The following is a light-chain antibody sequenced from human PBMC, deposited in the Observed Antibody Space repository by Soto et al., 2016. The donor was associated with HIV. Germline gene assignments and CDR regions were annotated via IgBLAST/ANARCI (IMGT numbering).Light chain of an antibody. CDR1: NIGSKS. CDR3: QVWDYSSDLHVV. Sequence: SYVLTQPPSVSVAPGKTARITCGGNNIGSKSVHWYRRKPGQAPVLVVYDDSDRPSGIPERFSGSNSANTATLTISRVEAGDEADYYCQVWDYSSDLHVVFGGGTKLSVL. CDR2: DDS. V-gene: IGLV3-21*03. J-gene: IGLJ2*01.